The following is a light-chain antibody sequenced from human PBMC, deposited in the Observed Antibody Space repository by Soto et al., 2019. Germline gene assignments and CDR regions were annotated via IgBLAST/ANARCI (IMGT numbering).Light chain of an antibody. CDR3: QQRSNWHLT. V-gene: IGKV3D-11*02. CDR2: DAS. Sequence: EIVMTQSPATLSASPGERATLSCRASQSVSILLAWYQQKPGQAPRLLIYDASNRATGIPARFSGSGSGTDLTITISSLEPEDCEVYYCQQRSNWHLTFGGGTKVDIK. CDR1: QSVSIL. J-gene: IGKJ4*01.